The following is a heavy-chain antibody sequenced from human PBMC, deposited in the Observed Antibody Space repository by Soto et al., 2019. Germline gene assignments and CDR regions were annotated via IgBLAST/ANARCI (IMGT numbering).Heavy chain of an antibody. D-gene: IGHD2-15*01. CDR2: IIPILGIA. V-gene: IGHV1-69*02. CDR3: ARVQYDCSGGSCYPSGFDY. Sequence: QVQLVQSGAEVKKPGSSVKVSCKASGGTFSSYTISWVRQAPGQGLEWMGRIIPILGIANYAQKFQGRVTINADKSTSTAYMELSSLRSEDTAVYYCARVQYDCSGGSCYPSGFDYWGQGTLVTVSS. J-gene: IGHJ4*02. CDR1: GGTFSSYT.